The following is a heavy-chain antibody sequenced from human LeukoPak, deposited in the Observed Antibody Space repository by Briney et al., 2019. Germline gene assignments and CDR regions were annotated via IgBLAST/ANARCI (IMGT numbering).Heavy chain of an antibody. CDR1: GFTFSVYA. CDR3: TRSGDGAFDN. CDR2: ISNSGETT. D-gene: IGHD3-10*01. Sequence: PGGSLRLSCAASGFTFSVYAMNWVRQAPGKGLEWVSYISNSGETTYYADSVKGRFTISRDNTKNSLYLQMNSLRAEDTAVYYCTRSGDGAFDNRGQGSTVTVSS. J-gene: IGHJ3*02. V-gene: IGHV3-48*03.